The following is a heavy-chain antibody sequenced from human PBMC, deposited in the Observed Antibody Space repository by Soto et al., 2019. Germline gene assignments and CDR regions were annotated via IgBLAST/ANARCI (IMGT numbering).Heavy chain of an antibody. CDR1: GGSISSYY. CDR2: IYYSGST. CDR3: ARHVVDSRSDAFDI. D-gene: IGHD6-6*01. V-gene: IGHV4-59*08. J-gene: IGHJ3*02. Sequence: SETLSLTCTVSGGSISSYYWSWIRQPPGKGLEWIGYIYYSGSTNYNPSLKSRVTISVDTSKNQFSLKLSSVTAADTAVYYCARHVVDSRSDAFDIWGQGTMVTVSS.